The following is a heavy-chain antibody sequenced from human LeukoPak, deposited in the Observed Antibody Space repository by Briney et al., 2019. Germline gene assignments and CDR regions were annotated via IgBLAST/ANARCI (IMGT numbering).Heavy chain of an antibody. CDR3: SRQRPHYDILTGPAPFDP. D-gene: IGHD3-9*01. CDR1: GGSISGLY. J-gene: IGHJ5*02. CDR2: IYYSGST. Sequence: SETLSLTCTVSGGSISGLYWSWIRQPPGKGLEWIGYIYYSGSTNYNPSLKSRVTISVDTSKNQFSLKLSSVTAADTAVYYFSRQRPHYDILTGPAPFDPWGQGTLVTVSS. V-gene: IGHV4-59*01.